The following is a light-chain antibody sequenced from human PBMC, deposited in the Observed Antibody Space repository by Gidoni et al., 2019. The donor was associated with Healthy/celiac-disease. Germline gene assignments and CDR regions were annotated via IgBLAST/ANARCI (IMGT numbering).Light chain of an antibody. V-gene: IGKV3-11*01. Sequence: DIVLTQSPATLSLSPGERATLSCRASQSVSSYLAWYQQKPGQAPRLLIYAASNRATGIPARFSGSGSGTDFTLTISSLEPEDFAVYYCQQRSNWPPFTFGPGTKVDIK. CDR2: AAS. J-gene: IGKJ3*01. CDR1: QSVSSY. CDR3: QQRSNWPPFT.